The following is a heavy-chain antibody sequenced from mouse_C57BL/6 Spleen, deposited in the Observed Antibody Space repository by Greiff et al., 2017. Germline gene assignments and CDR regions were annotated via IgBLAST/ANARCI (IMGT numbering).Heavy chain of an antibody. V-gene: IGHV1-80*01. D-gene: IGHD2-1*01. J-gene: IGHJ2*01. CDR1: GYAFSSYW. CDR2: IYPGDGDT. Sequence: VKLVESGAELVKPGASVKISCKASGYAFSSYWMNWVKQRPGKGLEWIGQIYPGDGDTNYNGKFKGKATMTADKSSSTAYMQLSSLTSEDSAVYFYARDGNYTYCFDYWGQGTTLTVSS. CDR3: ARDGNYTYCFDY.